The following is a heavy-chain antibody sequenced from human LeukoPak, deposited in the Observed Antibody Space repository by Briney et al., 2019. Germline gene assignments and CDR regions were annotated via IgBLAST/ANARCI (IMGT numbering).Heavy chain of an antibody. D-gene: IGHD4-17*01. CDR1: GGSVSSTSYY. J-gene: IGHJ6*02. CDR2: VYYTENT. V-gene: IGHV4-39*01. Sequence: SETLSLTCSVSGGSVSSTSYYWAWIRRPPGKGLEWIGSVYYTENTHYNPSLKSRDTISVDTSKNQFSLKLSSVTAADTAVYYCARSHLSDYGDYKVYYGMDVWGQGTTVTVSS. CDR3: ARSHLSDYGDYKVYYGMDV.